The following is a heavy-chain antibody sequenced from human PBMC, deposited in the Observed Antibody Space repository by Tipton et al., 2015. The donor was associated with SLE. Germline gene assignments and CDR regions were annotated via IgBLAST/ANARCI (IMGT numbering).Heavy chain of an antibody. Sequence: TLSLTCTVSGGSISSYYWSWIRQPPGKGLEWIGYIYYSGSTNYNPSLKSRVTISVDTSKNQFPLKLSSVTAADTAVYYCARWASYDSSGYYFDYWGQGTLVTVSS. CDR2: IYYSGST. CDR3: ARWASYDSSGYYFDY. V-gene: IGHV4-59*08. D-gene: IGHD3-22*01. J-gene: IGHJ4*02. CDR1: GGSISSYY.